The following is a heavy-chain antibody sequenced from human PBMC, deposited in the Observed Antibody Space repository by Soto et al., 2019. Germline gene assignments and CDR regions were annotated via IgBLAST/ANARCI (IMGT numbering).Heavy chain of an antibody. CDR2: IKSKINGGTI. Sequence: EVQLAESGGDLVKPGGSLRLSCAASGFTFNTAWMNWVRQTPGKGLEWVGRIKSKINGGTIDYAAPVKGRFTISRDDSKNTLYLEMNSLNTEDTAVYYFTADLPDWGADAFDYWGQGILVTVSS. V-gene: IGHV3-15*07. CDR1: GFTFNTAW. CDR3: TADLPDWGADAFDY. D-gene: IGHD3-16*01. J-gene: IGHJ4*02.